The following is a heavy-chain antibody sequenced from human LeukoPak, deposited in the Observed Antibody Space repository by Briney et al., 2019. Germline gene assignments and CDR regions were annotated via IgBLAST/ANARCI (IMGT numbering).Heavy chain of an antibody. CDR3: ARNDGSGSPPRAFDI. J-gene: IGHJ3*02. CDR2: IKQDGSEK. V-gene: IGHV3-7*01. D-gene: IGHD3-10*01. CDR1: GFTFSSYW. Sequence: GSLRLSFAASGFTFSSYWMSWVPQAPGKGLEWVANIKQDGSEKYYVDSVKGRFTISRDNAKNSLYLQMNSLRAEDTAVYYCARNDGSGSPPRAFDIWGQGTMVTVSS.